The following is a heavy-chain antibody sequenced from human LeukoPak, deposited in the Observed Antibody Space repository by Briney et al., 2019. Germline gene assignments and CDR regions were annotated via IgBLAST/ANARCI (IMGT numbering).Heavy chain of an antibody. J-gene: IGHJ3*02. CDR1: GYSISSGYY. CDR2: IYHSGST. D-gene: IGHD2-2*02. CDR3: AREPRTTIVVVPAAIMDAFDI. Sequence: KPSETLSLTCTVSGYSISSGYYWGWIRQPPGTGLEWIGSIYHSGSTYYNPSLKSRVTISVDTSKNQFSLKLSSVTAADTAVYYCAREPRTTIVVVPAAIMDAFDIWGQGTMVTVSS. V-gene: IGHV4-38-2*02.